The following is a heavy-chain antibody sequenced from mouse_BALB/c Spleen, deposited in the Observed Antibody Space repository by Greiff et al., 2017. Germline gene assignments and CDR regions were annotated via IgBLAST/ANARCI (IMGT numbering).Heavy chain of an antibody. Sequence: QVQLKESGAELVKPGASVKLSCKASGYTFTSYYMYWVKQRPGQGLEWIGEINPSNGGTNFNEKFKSKATLTVDKSSSTAYMQLSSLTSEDSAVYYCTRSKYRYDDYAMDYWGQGTSVTVSS. V-gene: IGHV1S81*02. CDR2: INPSNGGT. CDR1: GYTFTSYY. J-gene: IGHJ4*01. D-gene: IGHD2-14*01. CDR3: TRSKYRYDDYAMDY.